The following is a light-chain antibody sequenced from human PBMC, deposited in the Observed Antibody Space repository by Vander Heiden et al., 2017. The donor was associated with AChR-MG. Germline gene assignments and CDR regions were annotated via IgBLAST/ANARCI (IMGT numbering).Light chain of an antibody. CDR3: QQYNDWPPFT. CDR1: QSVGSN. J-gene: IGKJ3*01. CDR2: GAS. Sequence: EIVMTQSPTTLSVSPGERATLSCRASQSVGSNLAWYQQKPGQAPRLLIYGASTRATGIPARFSGSASGTEFTLTINSLQSEDFAVYYCQQYNDWPPFTFGPGTKVDIK. V-gene: IGKV3-15*01.